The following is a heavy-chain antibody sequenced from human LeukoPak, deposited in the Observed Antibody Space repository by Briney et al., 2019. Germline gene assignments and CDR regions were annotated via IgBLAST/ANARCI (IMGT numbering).Heavy chain of an antibody. CDR1: RFTFSTYS. CDR3: ARVGISTHDAFDI. J-gene: IGHJ3*02. D-gene: IGHD2-15*01. CDR2: ISSRSTYI. Sequence: GGSLRLSCAASRFTFSTYSMNWVRQAPGKGLEWVSSISSRSTYIYYADSVKGRFTISRDNAKNSLYLQMSSLRAEDSAVYYCARVGISTHDAFDIWGQGTMVTVSS. V-gene: IGHV3-21*06.